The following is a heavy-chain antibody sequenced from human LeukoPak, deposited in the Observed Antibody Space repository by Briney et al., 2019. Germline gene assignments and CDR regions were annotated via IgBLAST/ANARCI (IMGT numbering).Heavy chain of an antibody. CDR3: ARSPDYYDSSGYYGD. Sequence: PSETLSLTCAVSGGSISSGSYSWSWIRQPPGTGLEWIGYIYHSGGTYYNPSLKSRVTISVDRSKNQFSLRLSSVTAADTAVYYCARSPDYYDSSGYYGDWGQGTLVTVSS. V-gene: IGHV4-30-2*01. CDR1: GGSISSGSYS. J-gene: IGHJ4*02. D-gene: IGHD3-22*01. CDR2: IYHSGGT.